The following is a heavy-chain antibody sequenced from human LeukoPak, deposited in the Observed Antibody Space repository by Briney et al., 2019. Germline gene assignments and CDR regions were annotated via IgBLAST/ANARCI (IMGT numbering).Heavy chain of an antibody. CDR1: GGSFSGYY. Sequence: SETLSLTCAVYGGSFSGYYWSWIRQPPGKGLEWIGKINHSGSTNYNPSLKSRVTISVDTSKNQFSLKLSSVTAADTAVYYCARRGYSYGYSYYFDYWGQGTLVTVSS. CDR3: ARRGYSYGYSYYFDY. D-gene: IGHD5-18*01. CDR2: INHSGST. V-gene: IGHV4-34*01. J-gene: IGHJ4*02.